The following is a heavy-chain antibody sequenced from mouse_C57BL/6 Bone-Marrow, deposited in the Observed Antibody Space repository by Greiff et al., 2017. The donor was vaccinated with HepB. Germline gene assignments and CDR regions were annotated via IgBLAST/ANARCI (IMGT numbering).Heavy chain of an antibody. D-gene: IGHD1-1*01. CDR1: GYTFTSYW. Sequence: VQLQQPGAELVKPGASVKLSCKASGYTFTSYWMQWVKQRPGQGLEWIGEIDPSDSYTNYNQKFKGKATLTVDKSSSTAYMELNSLTSEDSAVYYCARRFITTVVARYYFDYWGQGTTLTVSS. CDR3: ARRFITTVVARYYFDY. CDR2: IDPSDSYT. V-gene: IGHV1-50*01. J-gene: IGHJ2*01.